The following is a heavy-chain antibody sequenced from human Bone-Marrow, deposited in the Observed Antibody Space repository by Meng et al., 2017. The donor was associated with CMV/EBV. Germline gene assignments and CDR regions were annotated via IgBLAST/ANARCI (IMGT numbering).Heavy chain of an antibody. Sequence: GESLKISCAASGFTFSSYSMNWVRQAPGKGLEWVSYISSSGSTIYYADSVKGRFTISRDNAKNSLYLQMNSLRADDTAVYYCARLIGYCSSTSCYHYYGMDVWGQGTTVTVSS. CDR1: GFTFSSYS. D-gene: IGHD2-2*01. V-gene: IGHV3-48*01. CDR3: ARLIGYCSSTSCYHYYGMDV. CDR2: ISSSGSTI. J-gene: IGHJ6*02.